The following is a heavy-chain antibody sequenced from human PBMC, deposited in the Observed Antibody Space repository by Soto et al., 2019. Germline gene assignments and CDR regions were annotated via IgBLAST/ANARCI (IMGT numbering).Heavy chain of an antibody. CDR3: AKDGGRAGYFGNWFDP. CDR1: GGTFSNYA. Sequence: QVQLVQSGAELKKPGSSVKVSCKASGGTFSNYAITWVRQAPGQGLEWLGRIIPIFGTTDYAQKFQGRVTITADESTTTASMELSSLRSDDTAVYYCAKDGGRAGYFGNWFDPWGQGTLVTVSS. D-gene: IGHD2-15*01. V-gene: IGHV1-69*15. J-gene: IGHJ5*02. CDR2: IIPIFGTT.